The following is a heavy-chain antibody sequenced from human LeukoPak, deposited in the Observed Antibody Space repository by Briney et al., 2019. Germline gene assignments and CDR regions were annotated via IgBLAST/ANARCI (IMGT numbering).Heavy chain of an antibody. D-gene: IGHD6-13*01. CDR2: IYSDGST. V-gene: IGHV4-59*08. Sequence: SETLSLTCTVSGGSINSYYWSWLRQSPGKGLKWIGFIYSDGSTIYNPSLKSRVTISVDTSKNQFSLKLSSVTAADTAVYYCARHFPQHLARTTYSYHYMDFWGKGTTVTVSS. CDR3: ARHFPQHLARTTYSYHYMDF. J-gene: IGHJ6*03. CDR1: GGSINSYY.